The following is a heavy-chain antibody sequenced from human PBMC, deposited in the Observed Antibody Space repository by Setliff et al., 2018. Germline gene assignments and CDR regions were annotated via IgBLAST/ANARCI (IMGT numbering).Heavy chain of an antibody. J-gene: IGHJ3*02. Sequence: PSETLSLTCTVSGGSISSGGYYWSWIRQHPGKGLEWIGYIYSSGYTYYNPSLKSRIIMSVDTSMSQFSLKLSSVTAADTAVYFCARSPSAHTPLQDVFDIWGQGTMVTVSS. D-gene: IGHD1-1*01. V-gene: IGHV4-31*03. CDR2: IYSSGYT. CDR3: ARSPSAHTPLQDVFDI. CDR1: GGSISSGGYY.